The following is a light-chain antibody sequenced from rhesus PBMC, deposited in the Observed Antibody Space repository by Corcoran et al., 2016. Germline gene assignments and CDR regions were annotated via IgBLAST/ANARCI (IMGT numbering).Light chain of an antibody. V-gene: IGKV1-18*01. CDR2: PAS. CDR1: QGISTW. Sequence: DIQMTQSPSSLSASVGDRVTITCQASQGISTWLAWYQQKPGKAPKLLIYPASTLQSGVPSRVSGNGSGTDYTFTISSLKPEDVATYYCQHGYGIPYSFGQGTKVEIK. J-gene: IGKJ2*01. CDR3: QHGYGIPYS.